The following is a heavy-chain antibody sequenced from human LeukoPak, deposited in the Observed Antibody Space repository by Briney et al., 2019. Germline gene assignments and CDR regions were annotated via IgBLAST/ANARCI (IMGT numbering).Heavy chain of an antibody. CDR1: GGSIGSSGNF. CDR2: FHYGGSI. J-gene: IGHJ3*02. Sequence: SSETLSLTCTVSGGSIGSSGNFWGWIRQLPGKGLEWIGTFHYGGSIYYNPSLRSRVTISVDTSNNQFSLRLGSVTAADTAIYHCARHCCSAPSKRVFDIWGQGTMVTVSS. D-gene: IGHD2-15*01. CDR3: ARHCCSAPSKRVFDI. V-gene: IGHV4-39*01.